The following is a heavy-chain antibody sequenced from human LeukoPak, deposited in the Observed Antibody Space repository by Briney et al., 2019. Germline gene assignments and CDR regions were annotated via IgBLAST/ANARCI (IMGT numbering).Heavy chain of an antibody. CDR2: IYTSGST. Sequence: PSQTLSLTCTVSGGSISSGSYYWSWIRQPAGKGLEWIGRIYTSGSTNYNPSLKSRVTISVDTSKNQFSLKLSSVTAADTAVYYCARTGAVAGIRGWFDPWGQGTLVTVSS. J-gene: IGHJ5*02. CDR3: ARTGAVAGIRGWFDP. V-gene: IGHV4-61*02. D-gene: IGHD6-19*01. CDR1: GGSISSGSYY.